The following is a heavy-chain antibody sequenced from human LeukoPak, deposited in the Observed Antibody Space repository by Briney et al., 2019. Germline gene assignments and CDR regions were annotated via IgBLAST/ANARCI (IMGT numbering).Heavy chain of an antibody. CDR2: ISAYNGNT. CDR3: ARVWDKDYGDYGDYYYYMDV. V-gene: IGHV1-18*01. J-gene: IGHJ6*03. D-gene: IGHD4-17*01. Sequence: ASVKVSCKASGYTFTSYGISWVRQAPGQGLEWMGWISAYNGNTNYAQKLQGRVTMTTDTSTSTAYMELRSLRSDDTAVYYCARVWDKDYGDYGDYYYYMDVWGKGTTVTISS. CDR1: GYTFTSYG.